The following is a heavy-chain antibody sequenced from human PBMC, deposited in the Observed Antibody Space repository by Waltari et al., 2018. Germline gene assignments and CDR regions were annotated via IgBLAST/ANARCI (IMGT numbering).Heavy chain of an antibody. D-gene: IGHD4-17*01. J-gene: IGHJ4*02. CDR2: IYTSGST. Sequence: QVQLQESGPGLVKPSQTLSLTCTVYGGSISSGSYYWSWIRQPAGKGLEWIGRIYTSGSTNYNPSLKSRVTISVDTSKNQFSLKLSSVTAADTAVYYCARDNYGDYGGFDYWGQGTLVTVSS. CDR3: ARDNYGDYGGFDY. CDR1: GGSISSGSYY. V-gene: IGHV4-61*02.